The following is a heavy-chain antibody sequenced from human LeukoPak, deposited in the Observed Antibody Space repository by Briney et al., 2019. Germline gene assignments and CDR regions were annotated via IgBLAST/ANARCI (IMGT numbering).Heavy chain of an antibody. J-gene: IGHJ5*02. CDR2: INPSGGST. V-gene: IGHV1-46*01. Sequence: VASVKVSCKASGYTFTSYYMHWVRQAPGQGLEWMGIINPSGGSTSYAQKFQGRVTMTRDTSISTAYMELSRLRSDDTAVYYCARALGIAVAGTWGQGTLVTVSS. D-gene: IGHD6-19*01. CDR1: GYTFTSYY. CDR3: ARALGIAVAGT.